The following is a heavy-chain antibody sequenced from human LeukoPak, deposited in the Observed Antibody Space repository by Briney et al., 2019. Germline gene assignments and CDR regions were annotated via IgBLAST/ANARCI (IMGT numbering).Heavy chain of an antibody. D-gene: IGHD5-18*01. V-gene: IGHV4-34*01. CDR2: INHSGST. Sequence: ETLSLTCAVYGGSFSGYYWSWIRQPPGKGLEWIGEINHSGSTNYNPSLKSRVTISVDTSKNQFSLKLSSVTAADTAVYYCAREAGYSYGEEYFDYWGQGTLVTVSS. CDR3: AREAGYSYGEEYFDY. J-gene: IGHJ4*02. CDR1: GGSFSGYY.